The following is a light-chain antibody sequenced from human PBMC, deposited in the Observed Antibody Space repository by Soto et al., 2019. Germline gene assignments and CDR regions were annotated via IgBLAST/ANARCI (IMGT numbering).Light chain of an antibody. CDR1: GSDVGSYNL. V-gene: IGLV2-23*01. CDR2: EDT. CDR3: CSYAGSGTYV. J-gene: IGLJ1*01. Sequence: QSVLTRAASVSGSPGQSITISCTGTGSDVGSYNLVSWYQQHPGKTPKLIIYEDTKRPSGVSNRFSGSKSGNTASLTISGLQAEDKADYYCCSYAGSGTYVFGTGTKVTVL.